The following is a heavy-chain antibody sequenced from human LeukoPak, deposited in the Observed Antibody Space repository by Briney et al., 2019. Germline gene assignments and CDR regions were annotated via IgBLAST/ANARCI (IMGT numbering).Heavy chain of an antibody. CDR2: IYYSGST. V-gene: IGHV4-59*01. CDR3: AREWGGDYYDSSGYKTGYWYFDL. J-gene: IGHJ2*01. D-gene: IGHD3-22*01. Sequence: PSETLSLTCTVSGGSISSYYWSWIRQPPGKGLEWIGYIYYSGSTNYNPSLKSRVTISVDTSKNQFSLKLSSVTAADTAVYYCAREWGGDYYDSSGYKTGYWYFDLWGRGTLVTVSS. CDR1: GGSISSYY.